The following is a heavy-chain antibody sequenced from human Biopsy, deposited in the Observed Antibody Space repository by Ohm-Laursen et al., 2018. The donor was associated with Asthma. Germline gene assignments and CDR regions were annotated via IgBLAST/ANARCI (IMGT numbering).Heavy chain of an antibody. CDR1: GGSISSGGYY. Sequence: SQTLSLTCTVSGGSISSGGYYWSWIRQHPGKGPEWIGFIYYSGSTYYNPSLKSRVSISIDTSKNQFSLKLSSVTAADTAVYYCARAQDYYDSRGYYRSFDYWGQGTLVTVSS. D-gene: IGHD3-22*01. CDR2: IYYSGST. J-gene: IGHJ4*02. V-gene: IGHV4-31*03. CDR3: ARAQDYYDSRGYYRSFDY.